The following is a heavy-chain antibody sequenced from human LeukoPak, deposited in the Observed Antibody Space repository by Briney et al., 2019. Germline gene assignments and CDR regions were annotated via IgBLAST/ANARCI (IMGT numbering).Heavy chain of an antibody. Sequence: RGSLRLSSALSGITLTTIDVSWVRLAPGKGLGWVSSISSSSIYIYYTESLQGRFTISRDNAGNSLYLQMNSLRAEDTAVYYCARETNTSDSSGYIRADVRRDDYRGQGTLVTVCS. CDR2: ISSSSIYI. D-gene: IGHD3-22*01. J-gene: IGHJ4*02. V-gene: IGHV3-21*01. CDR1: GITLTTID. CDR3: ARETNTSDSSGYIRADVRRDDY.